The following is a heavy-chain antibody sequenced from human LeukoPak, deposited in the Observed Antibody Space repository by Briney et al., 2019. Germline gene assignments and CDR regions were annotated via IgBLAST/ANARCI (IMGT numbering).Heavy chain of an antibody. CDR1: GYSFTTYW. Sequence: GESLKISCKGSGYSFTTYWIGWVRQMAGKGLESMGIIYPGDSDTKYRPSFQGELTISADRSISTAYLQWSSLKASDPAMYYCASGDGIAEPGTYDAFDIWGQGTMVTVSS. J-gene: IGHJ3*02. D-gene: IGHD6-13*01. CDR2: IYPGDSDT. V-gene: IGHV5-51*01. CDR3: ASGDGIAEPGTYDAFDI.